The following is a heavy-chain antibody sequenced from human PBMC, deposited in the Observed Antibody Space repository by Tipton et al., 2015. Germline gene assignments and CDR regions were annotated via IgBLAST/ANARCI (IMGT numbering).Heavy chain of an antibody. V-gene: IGHV3-23*01. CDR2: ISGSGGST. J-gene: IGHJ3*02. Sequence: SLRLSCAASGFTFSSYAMSWVRQAPGKGKEWVSAISGSGGSTYYADSVKGRFTISRDNSKNTLYLPMNSLRAEDTAVYYCAKALTYYYDSSGYSDAFDIWGQGTMVTVSS. CDR3: AKALTYYYDSSGYSDAFDI. D-gene: IGHD3-22*01. CDR1: GFTFSSYA.